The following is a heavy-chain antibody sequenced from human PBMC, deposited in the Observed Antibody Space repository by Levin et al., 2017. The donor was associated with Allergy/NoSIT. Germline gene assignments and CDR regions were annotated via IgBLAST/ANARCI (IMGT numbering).Heavy chain of an antibody. D-gene: IGHD2-2*01. CDR3: AREVDGYQPDDYYYYGMDV. Sequence: GGSLRLSCAASGFTFSSYAMHWVRQAPGKGLEWVAVISYDGSNKYYADSVKGRFTISRDNSKNTLYLQMNSLRAEDTAVYYCAREVDGYQPDDYYYYGMDVWGQGTTVTVSS. CDR1: GFTFSSYA. CDR2: ISYDGSNK. J-gene: IGHJ6*02. V-gene: IGHV3-30*04.